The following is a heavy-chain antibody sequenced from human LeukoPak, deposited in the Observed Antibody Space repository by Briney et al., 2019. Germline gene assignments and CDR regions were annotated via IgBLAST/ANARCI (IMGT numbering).Heavy chain of an antibody. CDR2: INHSGST. CDR1: GGSLSGYY. D-gene: IGHD3-10*01. V-gene: IGHV4-34*01. CDR3: AREIYYGIKKFDP. Sequence: SETLSLTCAVYGGSLSGYYWSWIRQPPGKGLEWIGEINHSGSTNYNPSLKSRVTISVDTSRNQFSLKLSSVTAADTAVYYCAREIYYGIKKFDPWGQGTLVTVSS. J-gene: IGHJ5*02.